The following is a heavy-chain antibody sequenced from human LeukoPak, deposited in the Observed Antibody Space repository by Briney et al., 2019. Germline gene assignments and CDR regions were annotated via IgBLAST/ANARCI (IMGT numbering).Heavy chain of an antibody. CDR3: ARVRIGQQLDKYYYYAMDV. V-gene: IGHV1-2*02. D-gene: IGHD6-13*01. CDR2: INPNSGGT. CDR1: GYTFTDYD. Sequence: GASVKVSCKASGYTFTDYDMHWVRQAPGQGLEWMGWINPNSGGTNYAQKFQGRVTMTTDTSISTAYMEVSRLRSDDTAVYYCARVRIGQQLDKYYYYAMDVWGQGTTVTVSS. J-gene: IGHJ6*02.